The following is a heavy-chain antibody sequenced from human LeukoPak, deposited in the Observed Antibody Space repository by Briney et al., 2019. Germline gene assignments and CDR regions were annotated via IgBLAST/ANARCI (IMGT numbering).Heavy chain of an antibody. CDR2: IYYSGST. CDR1: GGSISGDY. Sequence: SETLSLTCTVSGGSISGDYWSWIRQPPGKGLEWIGYIYYSGSTNYNPSLKSRVTISVNTSKNQFSLQLSSVAAADTAVYYCARSGGLYTSTWYFHHWGQGTLVTVSS. J-gene: IGHJ1*01. CDR3: ARSGGLYTSTWYFHH. D-gene: IGHD6-13*01. V-gene: IGHV4-59*01.